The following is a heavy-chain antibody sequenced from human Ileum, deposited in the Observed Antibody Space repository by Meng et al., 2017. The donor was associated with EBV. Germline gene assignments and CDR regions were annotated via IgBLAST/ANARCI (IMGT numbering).Heavy chain of an antibody. CDR2: TYHSGST. CDR1: GGSISRSDW. J-gene: IGHJ4*02. D-gene: IGHD3-22*01. V-gene: IGHV4-4*02. CDR3: VSSDYYRSDY. Sequence: LHEPGPGLVKPSGALSLTWAVSGGSISRSDWWRWGRQPPGKGLEWIGETYHSGSTNYSPSLKSRVTISLDKSKNQLSLKLNSVTAADTAVYYCVSSDYYRSDYWGQGTLVTVSS.